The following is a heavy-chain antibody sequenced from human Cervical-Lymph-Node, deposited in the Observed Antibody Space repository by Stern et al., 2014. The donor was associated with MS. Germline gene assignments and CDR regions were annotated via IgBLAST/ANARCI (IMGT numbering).Heavy chain of an antibody. CDR2: VYIGRST. CDR3: ARHTTMTSLDY. V-gene: IGHV4-61*02. D-gene: IGHD1-1*01. CDR1: GGSITSGSYY. Sequence: QVQLQESGPGLVKPSQTLSVTCTVSGGSITSGSYYWSWIRQPAGKGLEWIGRVYIGRSTDYNPSLKSRVTISVDKSKNQFSLKLRSVTAADTAIYYCARHTTMTSLDYWGQGTLVTVSS. J-gene: IGHJ4*02.